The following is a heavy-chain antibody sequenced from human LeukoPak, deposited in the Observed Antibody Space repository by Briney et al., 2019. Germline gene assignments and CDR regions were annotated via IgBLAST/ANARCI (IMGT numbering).Heavy chain of an antibody. CDR3: ARPGICDYFYYMDV. V-gene: IGHV4-34*01. CDR2: INQRGTT. Sequence: SETLSLTCAVYGDSFSWHYWSWIRQPPGKGMEWIGEINQRGTTTYNPSLKSRLTISMDTSRNQYFLNLDSVTAADTAIYYCARPGICDYFYYMDVWGEGTPVTVSS. CDR1: GDSFSWHY. D-gene: IGHD3-3*02. J-gene: IGHJ6*03.